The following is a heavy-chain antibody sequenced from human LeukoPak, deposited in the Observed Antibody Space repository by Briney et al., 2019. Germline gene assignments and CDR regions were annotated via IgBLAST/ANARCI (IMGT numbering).Heavy chain of an antibody. CDR2: TCGRGRSI. CDR3: AKDKNSLRDGSGLGDYFDY. CDR1: GFTFSSFA. J-gene: IGHJ4*02. D-gene: IGHD6-19*01. Sequence: GGSLRLSCAASGFTFSSFAMGWGRQAPGKGLEWVSGTCGRGRSIHYTDSARGGFTISRDNSKNTLYLQMKRLRAHDTAVYYCAKDKNSLRDGSGLGDYFDYWGQGTLVTVSS. V-gene: IGHV3-23*01.